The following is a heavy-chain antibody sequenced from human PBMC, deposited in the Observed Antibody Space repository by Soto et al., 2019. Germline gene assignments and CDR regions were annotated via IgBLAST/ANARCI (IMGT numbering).Heavy chain of an antibody. Sequence: PSETLSLTCTVSGGSISNYYWNWIRQSPGKGLEWIGYIYSSGSTHYNPSLQNRVTISIDTSKNQVSLKVNSVTAADTAVYYCAIFLPHRYRAYSIDYRGPGLPVTLSS. V-gene: IGHV4-59*01. J-gene: IGHJ4*02. CDR2: IYSSGST. CDR3: AIFLPHRYRAYSIDY. CDR1: GGSISNYY. D-gene: IGHD3-16*02.